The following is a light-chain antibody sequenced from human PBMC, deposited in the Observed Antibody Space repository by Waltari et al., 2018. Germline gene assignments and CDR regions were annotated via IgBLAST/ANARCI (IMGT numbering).Light chain of an antibody. J-gene: IGLJ3*02. V-gene: IGLV2-11*01. CDR1: SNDVGAYNY. CDR3: CSYTGTYTHWV. Sequence: QSALTQPRSVSGSPGQSVTISCTGTSNDVGAYNYVSWHQTHPGKAPKLMIYDVSKRPSGVPDRFSASKSGNTASLTISGLQAEDEADYYCCSYTGTYTHWVFGGGTKLTVL. CDR2: DVS.